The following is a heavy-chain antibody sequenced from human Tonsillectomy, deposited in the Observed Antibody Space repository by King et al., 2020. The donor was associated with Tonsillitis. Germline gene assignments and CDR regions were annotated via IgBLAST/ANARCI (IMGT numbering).Heavy chain of an antibody. CDR1: GYTFEDYY. Sequence: VQLVESGAEVKKPGASVKISCKASGYTFEDYYIHWVRQAPGQGLEWMGMINPSGAAATYAQKFQDRVTMTRDTSTKTFYMDLRDLILEDTAVYYCAREGPVNSGYSPDRWGQGTLVSVPS. CDR3: AREGPVNSGYSPDR. J-gene: IGHJ5*02. V-gene: IGHV1-46*02. CDR2: INPSGAAA. D-gene: IGHD3-22*01.